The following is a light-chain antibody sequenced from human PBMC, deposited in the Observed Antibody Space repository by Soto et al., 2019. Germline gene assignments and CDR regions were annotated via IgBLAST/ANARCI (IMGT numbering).Light chain of an antibody. Sequence: DIQMTQSPSSVSASVGDRVTITCQASQDISNYLNWYQQKPGKAPKLLIYDASTLKTGVPSRFSGSGSGSEFNFTITGLQPDDFATYFCQQYNTYATFGQGTRLEIK. V-gene: IGKV1-33*01. CDR2: DAS. CDR1: QDISNY. CDR3: QQYNTYAT. J-gene: IGKJ5*01.